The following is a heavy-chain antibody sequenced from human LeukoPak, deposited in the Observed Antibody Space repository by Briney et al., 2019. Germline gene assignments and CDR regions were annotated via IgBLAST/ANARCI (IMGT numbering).Heavy chain of an antibody. Sequence: SETLSLTCAVYGGSFSGYYWSWIRQPPGKGLEWIGEINRSGSTNYNPSLKSRVTISVDTSKNQFSLKLNSVTAADTAVYYCARLFSGRYFDYWGPGTLVTVSS. J-gene: IGHJ4*02. CDR1: GGSFSGYY. V-gene: IGHV4-34*01. D-gene: IGHD1-26*01. CDR3: ARLFSGRYFDY. CDR2: INRSGST.